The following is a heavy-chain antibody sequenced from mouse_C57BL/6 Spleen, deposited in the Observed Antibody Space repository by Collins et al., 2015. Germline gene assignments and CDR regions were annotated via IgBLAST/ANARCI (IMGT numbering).Heavy chain of an antibody. V-gene: IGHV5-9*02. CDR2: ISSGGSYT. Sequence: EVKLVESGGGLVKPGGSLKLSCAASGFAFSSYDMSWVRQTPEKRLEWVATISSGGSYTYYPDSVKGRFTISRDNARNTLYLQMSSLRSEDTALYYCARLITSYYFDYWGQGTTLTVSS. CDR3: ARLITSYYFDY. CDR1: GFAFSSYD. J-gene: IGHJ2*01. D-gene: IGHD2-4*01.